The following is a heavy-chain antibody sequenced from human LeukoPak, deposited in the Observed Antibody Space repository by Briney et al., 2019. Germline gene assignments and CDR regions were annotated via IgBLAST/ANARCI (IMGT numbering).Heavy chain of an antibody. Sequence: GGSLRLSCAASGFTFSNAWMSWVRQAPGKGLEWVGRIKSKTDGGTTDYAAPVKGRFTISRDDSKNTLYLQMNSLKTEDTAVYYCTTEGDMVRETNWFDPWGQGTLVTVSS. CDR1: GFTFSNAW. V-gene: IGHV3-15*01. J-gene: IGHJ5*02. CDR2: IKSKTDGGTT. CDR3: TTEGDMVRETNWFDP. D-gene: IGHD3-10*01.